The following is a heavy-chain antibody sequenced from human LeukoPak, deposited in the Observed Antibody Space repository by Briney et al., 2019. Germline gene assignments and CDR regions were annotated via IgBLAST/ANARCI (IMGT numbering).Heavy chain of an antibody. V-gene: IGHV1-69*04. D-gene: IGHD1-26*01. Sequence: SVKVSCKASGGTFSSYAISWVRQAPGQGLEWMGRIIPILGIANYAQKFQGRVTITADESTSTAYMELSSLRSEDTAVYYCARVRAYSGSYFDAFDIWGQGTMVTVSS. CDR2: IIPILGIA. CDR3: ARVRAYSGSYFDAFDI. CDR1: GGTFSSYA. J-gene: IGHJ3*02.